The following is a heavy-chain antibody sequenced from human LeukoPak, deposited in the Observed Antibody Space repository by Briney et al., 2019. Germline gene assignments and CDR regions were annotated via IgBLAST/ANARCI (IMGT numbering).Heavy chain of an antibody. D-gene: IGHD2-2*02. CDR3: ARDPLYCSSTSCYTGVVYGLDY. V-gene: IGHV1-69*13. Sequence: SVKVSCKASGGTFSSYAISWVRQAPGQGLEWMGGIIPIFGTANYAQKFQGRVTITADESTSTAYMELSSLRSEDTAVYYCARDPLYCSSTSCYTGVVYGLDYWGQGTLVTVSS. CDR1: GGTFSSYA. CDR2: IIPIFGTA. J-gene: IGHJ4*02.